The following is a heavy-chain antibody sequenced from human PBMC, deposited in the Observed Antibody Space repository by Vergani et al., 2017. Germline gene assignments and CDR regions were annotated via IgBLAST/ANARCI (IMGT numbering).Heavy chain of an antibody. V-gene: IGHV3-23*01. J-gene: IGHJ4*02. CDR1: GFTFSSYA. CDR2: ISGSGGST. Sequence: EVQLLESGGGLVQPGGSLRLSCAASGFTFSSYAMSWVRQAPGKGLEWVSAISGSGGSTYYADSVKGRFTISRDNSKSTLYLQMNSLRAEDTAVYYCASHYYDSSGYYGTFDYWGQGTLVTVSS. D-gene: IGHD3-22*01. CDR3: ASHYYDSSGYYGTFDY.